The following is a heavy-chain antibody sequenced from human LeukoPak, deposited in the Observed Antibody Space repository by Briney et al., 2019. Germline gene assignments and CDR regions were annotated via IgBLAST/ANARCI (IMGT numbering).Heavy chain of an antibody. Sequence: GASVKVSCKASGGTFSSYAISWVRQAPGQGLEWMGRIIPILGIANYAQKFQGRVTITADKSTSTAYMELSRLRSEDTAVYYCARGVCTNGVCSSFGMDVWGQGTTVTVSS. CDR1: GGTFSSYA. V-gene: IGHV1-69*04. J-gene: IGHJ6*02. CDR2: IIPILGIA. D-gene: IGHD2-8*01. CDR3: ARGVCTNGVCSSFGMDV.